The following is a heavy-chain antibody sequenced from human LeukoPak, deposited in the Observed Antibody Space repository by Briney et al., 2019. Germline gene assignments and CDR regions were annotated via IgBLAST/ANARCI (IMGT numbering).Heavy chain of an antibody. D-gene: IGHD3-10*02. CDR2: ISSSGSTI. V-gene: IGHV3-48*03. J-gene: IGHJ6*04. Sequence: GGSLRLSCTASGFTFSSYEMNWVRQAPGKGLEWVSYISSSGSTIYYADSVKGRFTISRDNAKNSLYLQMNSLRAEDTAVYYCAELGITMIGGVWGKGTTVTISS. CDR1: GFTFSSYE. CDR3: AELGITMIGGV.